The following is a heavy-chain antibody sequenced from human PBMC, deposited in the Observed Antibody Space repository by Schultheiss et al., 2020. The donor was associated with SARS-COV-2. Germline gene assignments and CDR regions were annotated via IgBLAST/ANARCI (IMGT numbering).Heavy chain of an antibody. CDR2: INHSGST. CDR1: GGSFSGYY. J-gene: IGHJ5*02. D-gene: IGHD2-15*01. V-gene: IGHV4-34*01. CDR3: ALDCSGGSCYL. Sequence: SETLSLTCAVYGGSFSGYYWSWIRQPPGKGLEWIGEINHSGSTNYNPSLKSRVTISVDTSKNQFSLKLSSVTAADTAVYYCALDCSGGSCYLWGQGTLVTVSS.